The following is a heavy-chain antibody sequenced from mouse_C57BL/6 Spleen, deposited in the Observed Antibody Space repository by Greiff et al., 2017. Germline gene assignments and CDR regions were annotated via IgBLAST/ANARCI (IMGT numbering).Heavy chain of an antibody. CDR1: GYTFPSYW. Sequence: QVQLQQPGAERGKPGASVKMSCKASGYTFPSYWITWVKQRPGKGLEWIGDIYPGSGSSNYNEKFKSKATLTVDTSSSTAYMQLSSLTSEDSAVYYCERRGVDYWGQGTPLTVSS. J-gene: IGHJ2*01. CDR3: ERRGVDY. CDR2: IYPGSGSS. V-gene: IGHV1-55*01.